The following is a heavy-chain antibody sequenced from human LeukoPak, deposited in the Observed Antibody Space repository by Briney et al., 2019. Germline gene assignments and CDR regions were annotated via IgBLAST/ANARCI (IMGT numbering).Heavy chain of an antibody. D-gene: IGHD3-3*01. Sequence: ASVKVSCEASGYTFTSYGISWVRQAPGQGLEWMGWISAYNGNTNYAQKLQGRVTMTTDTSTSTAYMELRSLRSDDTAVYYCARVITIFGVAVNYFDYWGQGTLVTVSS. V-gene: IGHV1-18*01. CDR3: ARVITIFGVAVNYFDY. CDR2: ISAYNGNT. J-gene: IGHJ4*02. CDR1: GYTFTSYG.